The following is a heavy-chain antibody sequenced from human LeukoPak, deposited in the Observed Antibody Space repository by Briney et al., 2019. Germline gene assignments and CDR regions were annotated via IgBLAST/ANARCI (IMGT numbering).Heavy chain of an antibody. D-gene: IGHD3-10*01. V-gene: IGHV4-30-4*08. Sequence: PSQTLSLTCTVSGGSISSGDYYWGWIRQPRGKGLEWIGYIYYSGRTYYNPSLKSRVTISVDTSTNQFSLKLSSVTAADTAVYYCARALYSGRLDYWGQGTLVTVSS. J-gene: IGHJ4*02. CDR2: IYYSGRT. CDR1: GGSISSGDYY. CDR3: ARALYSGRLDY.